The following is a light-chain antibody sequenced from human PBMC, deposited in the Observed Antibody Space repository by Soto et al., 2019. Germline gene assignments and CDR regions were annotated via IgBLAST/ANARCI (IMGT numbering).Light chain of an antibody. CDR3: QQAYGAPPT. CDR1: QSLLHSDGKTY. V-gene: IGKV2-29*01. Sequence: DIVMTQTPLSLSVTPGQPASISCKSSQSLLHSDGKTYLYWYQQKPGNAPKLLIYAASSLQTGVPSRFSGSGSGTDFTLTISSLQREDFATYYCQQAYGAPPTFGQGTKVDI. CDR2: AAS. J-gene: IGKJ1*01.